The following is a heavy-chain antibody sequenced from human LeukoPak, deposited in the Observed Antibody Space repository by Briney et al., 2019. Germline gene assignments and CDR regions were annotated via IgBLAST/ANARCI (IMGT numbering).Heavy chain of an antibody. D-gene: IGHD4-23*01. CDR3: ARQPFDGGYYFDY. CDR2: IYYSGST. Sequence: PSETLSLTCTVSGGSISSYYWSWIRQPPGKGLEWIGYIYYSGSTNYNPSLKSRVTISVDTSKNQFSLKLSSVTAADTAVYYCARQPFDGGYYFDYWGQGTLVIVSS. V-gene: IGHV4-59*08. J-gene: IGHJ4*02. CDR1: GGSISSYY.